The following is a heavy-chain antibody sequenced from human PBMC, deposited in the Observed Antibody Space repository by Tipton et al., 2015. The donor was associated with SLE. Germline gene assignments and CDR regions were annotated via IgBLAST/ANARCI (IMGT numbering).Heavy chain of an antibody. J-gene: IGHJ6*02. CDR1: GFTFSSYA. CDR2: ISGSGGST. V-gene: IGHV3-23*01. Sequence: GSLRLSCAASGFTFSSYAMSWVRQAPGKGLEWVSAISGSGGSTYYADSVKGRFTISRDNAKNSLYLQMNSLRAEDTAVYYCARDRDYYGSGSYYAPPGYYYGMDVWGQGTTVTVSS. CDR3: ARDRDYYGSGSYYAPPGYYYGMDV. D-gene: IGHD3-10*01.